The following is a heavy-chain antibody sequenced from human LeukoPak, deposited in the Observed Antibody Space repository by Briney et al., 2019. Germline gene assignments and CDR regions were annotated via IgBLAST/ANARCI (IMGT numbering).Heavy chain of an antibody. V-gene: IGHV4-59*01. J-gene: IGHJ4*02. Sequence: SETLSLTCTVSGGSISSYYWSWIRQPPGKGLEWIGYVYYTGSTNNNPSLKSRVTISVDTPKNQFSLKLSSVTAAGTAVYYCARSSESYDRSGYYSYYFDYWGQGTLVTVSS. CDR3: ARSSESYDRSGYYSYYFDY. D-gene: IGHD3-22*01. CDR2: VYYTGST. CDR1: GGSISSYY.